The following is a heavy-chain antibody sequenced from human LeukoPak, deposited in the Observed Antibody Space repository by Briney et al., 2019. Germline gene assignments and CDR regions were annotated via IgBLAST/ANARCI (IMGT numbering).Heavy chain of an antibody. D-gene: IGHD2-8*01. J-gene: IGHJ4*02. Sequence: GGSLRLSCAASGFTFSSNAMSWVRQAPGKGLEWVSAISNSGVTTYYADSLKGRFTISRDNSRNTLYLQMNSLRDEDSAAYYCARVYLERLTAGYFDHWGQGTWVTVSP. CDR1: GFTFSSNA. CDR3: ARVYLERLTAGYFDH. V-gene: IGHV3-23*01. CDR2: ISNSGVTT.